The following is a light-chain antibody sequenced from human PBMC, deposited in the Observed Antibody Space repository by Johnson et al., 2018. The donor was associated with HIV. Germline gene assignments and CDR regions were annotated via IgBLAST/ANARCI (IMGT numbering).Light chain of an antibody. CDR1: SSTIGNNF. Sequence: QSVLTQSPSVSAAPGQKVTISCSGSSSTIGNNFVSWYQVLPGTAPKLLIYDNNNRPSGIPDRFSGSKSGTSATLAITGLQTGDEADYYCGTWHSSLSAGGVFGTGTNVTVL. V-gene: IGLV1-51*01. CDR3: GTWHSSLSAGGV. J-gene: IGLJ1*01. CDR2: DNN.